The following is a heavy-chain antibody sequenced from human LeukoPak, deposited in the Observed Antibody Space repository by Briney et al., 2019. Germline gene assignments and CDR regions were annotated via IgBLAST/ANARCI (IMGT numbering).Heavy chain of an antibody. D-gene: IGHD2-15*01. J-gene: IGHJ3*02. CDR1: GFTFSSYW. CDR2: IKQDGSEK. Sequence: GGSLRLSCAASGFTFSSYWMSWVRQAPGKGLGWVANIKQDGSEKCYVDSVKGRFTISRDNAKNSLYLQMNSLRAEDTAVYYSARDEYCSGGSCYGNDAFDIWGQGTMVTVSS. CDR3: ARDEYCSGGSCYGNDAFDI. V-gene: IGHV3-7*01.